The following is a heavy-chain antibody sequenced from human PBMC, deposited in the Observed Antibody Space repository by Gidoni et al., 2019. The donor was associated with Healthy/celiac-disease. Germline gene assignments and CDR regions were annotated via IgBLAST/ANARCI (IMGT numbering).Heavy chain of an antibody. Sequence: QVQLVQSGAEVTKPGASVKVSCQASGYTFTGDYMHWVRQGPGQGREWMGWINPNRGGTNYAQKVQGRVTMTRETSISTAYMELSRLRSDDTAVDYCARDLMTNERLKGDYWGQGTLVTVSS. CDR1: GYTFTGDY. V-gene: IGHV1-2*02. D-gene: IGHD2-8*01. CDR2: INPNRGGT. J-gene: IGHJ4*02. CDR3: ARDLMTNERLKGDY.